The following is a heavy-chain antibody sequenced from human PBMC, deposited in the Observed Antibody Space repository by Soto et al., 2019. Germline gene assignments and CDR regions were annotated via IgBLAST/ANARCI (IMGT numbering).Heavy chain of an antibody. CDR2: MNPNSGNT. D-gene: IGHD6-6*01. CDR1: GYTFTSYD. J-gene: IGHJ3*02. V-gene: IGHV1-8*01. CDR3: ASFGRIAARYAFDI. Sequence: GASVKVSCKASGYTFTSYDINWVRQATGQGLEWMGRMNPNSGNTGYAQKFQGRVTMTRNTSISTAYMELSSLRSEDTAVYYCASFGRIAARYAFDIWGQGKMVTVSS.